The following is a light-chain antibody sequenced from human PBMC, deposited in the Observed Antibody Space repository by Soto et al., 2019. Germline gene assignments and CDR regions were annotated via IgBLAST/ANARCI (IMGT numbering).Light chain of an antibody. J-gene: IGKJ5*01. CDR3: QRYDDFPLT. V-gene: IGKV1-33*01. CDR2: DAS. Sequence: DIQMTQSPSSLSTSVGDRVTISCRASQDISNFLNWYQQKPGKAPKLLIYDASDLEVGVPSRFSGSGSGTDFTFTISSLQPEDIATYYCQRYDDFPLTFGQGTRLEIK. CDR1: QDISNF.